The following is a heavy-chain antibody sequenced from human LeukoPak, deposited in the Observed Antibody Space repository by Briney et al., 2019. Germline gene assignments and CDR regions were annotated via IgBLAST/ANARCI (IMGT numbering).Heavy chain of an antibody. Sequence: ASVKVSCKVSGYTLTELSMHWVRQAPGKGLEWMGGFDPEDGETIYAQKFQGRVTITADKSTSTAYMELSSLRSEDTAVYYCARDPGGVIVLRTSYFDYWGQGTLLTVSS. J-gene: IGHJ4*02. D-gene: IGHD3-16*02. CDR3: ARDPGGVIVLRTSYFDY. V-gene: IGHV1-24*01. CDR2: FDPEDGET. CDR1: GYTLTELS.